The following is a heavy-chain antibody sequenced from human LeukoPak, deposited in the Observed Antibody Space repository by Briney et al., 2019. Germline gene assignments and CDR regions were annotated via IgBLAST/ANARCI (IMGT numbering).Heavy chain of an antibody. CDR1: GFTFHDHT. J-gene: IGHJ4*02. CDR2: ITWDGDVT. D-gene: IGHD6-13*01. CDR3: TKDAAYSSSWFGYFDY. Sequence: GGSLRLSCAASGFTFHDHTMHWVRQGPGKRLEWVALITWDGDVTHYADSVEGRFTISRDNGKNSLFLQMNSVTTEDTALYYCTKDAAYSSSWFGYFDYWGQGTLVTVSS. V-gene: IGHV3-43*01.